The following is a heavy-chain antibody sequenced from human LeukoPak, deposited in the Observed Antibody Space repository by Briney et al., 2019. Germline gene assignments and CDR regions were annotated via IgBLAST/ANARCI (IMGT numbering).Heavy chain of an antibody. D-gene: IGHD5-24*01. CDR2: IYSGGST. CDR1: GFIVSSNY. J-gene: IGHJ4*02. Sequence: PGGSLRLSCAASGFIVSSNYMSWVRQAPGKGLEWVSVIYSGGSTYYADSVKGRFTISRDNSKNTLYFQMNSLRAEDTAVYYCASRGRWLQSPIDYWGQGTLVTVSS. V-gene: IGHV3-53*01. CDR3: ASRGRWLQSPIDY.